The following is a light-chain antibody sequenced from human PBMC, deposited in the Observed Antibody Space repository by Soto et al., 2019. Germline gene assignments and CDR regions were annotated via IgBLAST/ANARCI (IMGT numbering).Light chain of an antibody. J-gene: IGKJ5*01. V-gene: IGKV3-11*01. CDR2: DAS. Sequence: EIVLTQSPATLSLSPGERATLSCRASQSVSSYLAWYQQKPGQAPRLLIYDASNRATGIPARFSGSGSGTDFALTISSIEPEDFAVDYCQHRSSWPPAITFGQGTRLEIK. CDR1: QSVSSY. CDR3: QHRSSWPPAIT.